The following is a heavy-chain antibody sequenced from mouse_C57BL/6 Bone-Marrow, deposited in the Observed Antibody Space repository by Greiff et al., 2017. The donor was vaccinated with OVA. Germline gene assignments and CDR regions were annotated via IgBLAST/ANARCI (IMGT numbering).Heavy chain of an antibody. Sequence: DVHLVESGGGLVKPGGSLKLSCAASGFTFSSYAMSWVRQTPEKRLEWVATISDGGSYTYYPDNVKGRFTISRDNAKNHLYLQMSHRKSEDTAMYYCARGRGYDYDVGLCFDYWGQGTTLTVSS. CDR1: GFTFSSYA. D-gene: IGHD2-4*01. J-gene: IGHJ2*01. V-gene: IGHV5-4*01. CDR2: ISDGGSYT. CDR3: ARGRGYDYDVGLCFDY.